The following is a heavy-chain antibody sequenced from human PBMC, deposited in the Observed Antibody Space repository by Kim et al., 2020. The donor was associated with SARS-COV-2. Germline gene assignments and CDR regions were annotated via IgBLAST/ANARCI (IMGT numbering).Heavy chain of an antibody. CDR3: ATSSRLGYCSSTSCYRYYYYYGMDV. V-gene: IGHV1-24*01. Sequence: ASVKVSCKVSGYTLTELSMHWVRQAPGKGLEWMGGFDPEDGETIYAQKFQGRVTMTEDTSTDTAYMELSSLRSEDTAVYYCATSSRLGYCSSTSCYRYYYYYGMDVWGQGTTVTVSS. CDR1: GYTLTELS. D-gene: IGHD2-2*01. J-gene: IGHJ6*02. CDR2: FDPEDGET.